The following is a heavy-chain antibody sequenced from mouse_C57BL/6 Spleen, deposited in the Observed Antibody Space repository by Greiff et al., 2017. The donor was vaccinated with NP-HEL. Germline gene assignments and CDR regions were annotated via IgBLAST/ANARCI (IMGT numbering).Heavy chain of an antibody. CDR1: GFTFSDYG. CDR2: ISRGSSAT. V-gene: IGHV5-17*01. Sequence: EVQLVESGGGLVKPGGSLKLSCAASGFTFSDYGMHWVRQAPEKGLEWVAYISRGSSATYYADTVKGRFTISRDNAKNTLFLQMTSLRSEDTAMYYCARQRKGAMDDWGQGASVTVSS. J-gene: IGHJ4*01. CDR3: ARQRKGAMDD.